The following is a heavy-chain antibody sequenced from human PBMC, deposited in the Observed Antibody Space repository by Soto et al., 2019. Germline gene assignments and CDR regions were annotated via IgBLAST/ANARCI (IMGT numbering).Heavy chain of an antibody. D-gene: IGHD2-21*01. J-gene: IGHJ4*02. CDR2: ISGSGGST. Sequence: EVQLLESGGGSVQPGGSLRLSCAASGFNFNNYAMTWVRQAPGRGLEWVSIISGSGGSTYFADSVKGRFTISRDNSKNTLYLQMNSLRADDTAVYYCARALVEVIVEFNFDYWGQGTLVTVSS. CDR1: GFNFNNYA. CDR3: ARALVEVIVEFNFDY. V-gene: IGHV3-23*01.